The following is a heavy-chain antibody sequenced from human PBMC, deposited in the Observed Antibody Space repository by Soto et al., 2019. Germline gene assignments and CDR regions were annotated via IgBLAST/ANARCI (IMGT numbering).Heavy chain of an antibody. CDR1: GFSFSDFY. D-gene: IGHD3-22*01. CDR3: ARARFKYYNSSGYFDF. CDR2: ISDIGNTE. J-gene: IGHJ4*02. Sequence: PGGSLRLARAASGFSFSDFYMSWIRQVPGKGLEWLSYISDIGNTEYYADSVKGRFTISRDNAKNSLYLQMNSLRGEDTAIYYCARARFKYYNSSGYFDFWGLGTLVTVSS. V-gene: IGHV3-11*01.